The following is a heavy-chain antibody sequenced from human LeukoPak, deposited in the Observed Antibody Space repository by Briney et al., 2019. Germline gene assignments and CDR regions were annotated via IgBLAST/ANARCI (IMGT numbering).Heavy chain of an antibody. J-gene: IGHJ4*02. CDR1: GFTVSSNY. CDR3: ARGGNRVDY. Sequence: GGSLRLSRAASGFTVSSNYMTWVRQAPGKGLEWVANINQDGSEKYYVDSVKGRFTISRDNAKSSLFLQMNSLGADDTAVYYCARGGNRVDYWGQGTLVTVSS. CDR2: INQDGSEK. D-gene: IGHD2/OR15-2a*01. V-gene: IGHV3-7*05.